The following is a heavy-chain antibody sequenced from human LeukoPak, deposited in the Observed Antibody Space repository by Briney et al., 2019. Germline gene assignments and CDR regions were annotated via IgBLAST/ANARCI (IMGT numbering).Heavy chain of an antibody. J-gene: IGHJ6*02. CDR3: ARRATVVPGCNMDV. CDR1: GFTFSRHA. V-gene: IGHV3-23*01. D-gene: IGHD4-23*01. Sequence: PGGSLRLSCAASGFTFSRHAMSWVRQAPGKGLERVSGISDTGGSTYYADSVKARFTISRDNSKNTLYLQMNSLRAEDTALYYCARRATVVPGCNMDVWGQGTTVTVSS. CDR2: ISDTGGST.